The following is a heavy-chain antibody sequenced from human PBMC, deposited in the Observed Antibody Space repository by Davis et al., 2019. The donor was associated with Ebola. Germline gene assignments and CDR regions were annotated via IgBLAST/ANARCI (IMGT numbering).Heavy chain of an antibody. J-gene: IGHJ4*02. CDR3: ASLAVAGSWDY. CDR2: ISSSGSTI. V-gene: IGHV3-48*04. CDR1: GFTFSSYS. Sequence: GESLKISCAASGFTFSSYSMNWVRQAPGKGLEWVSYISSSGSTIYYADSVKGRFTISRDNAKNSLYLQMNSLRAEDTAVYYCASLAVAGSWDYWGQGTLVTVSS. D-gene: IGHD6-19*01.